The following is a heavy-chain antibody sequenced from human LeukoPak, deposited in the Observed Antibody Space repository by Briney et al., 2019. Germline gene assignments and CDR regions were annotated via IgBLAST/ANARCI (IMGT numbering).Heavy chain of an antibody. V-gene: IGHV1-46*01. J-gene: IGHJ5*02. Sequence: ASVKVSRTASGYAFASYYMHWVRQAPGQGLEWMGIINPSGGSTSYAQKFQGRVTMTRDMSTSTDYMELSSLRSEDTAVYYCARDNSVEDTAWWFDPWGQGTLVTVSS. CDR1: GYAFASYY. CDR2: INPSGGST. D-gene: IGHD4-23*01. CDR3: ARDNSVEDTAWWFDP.